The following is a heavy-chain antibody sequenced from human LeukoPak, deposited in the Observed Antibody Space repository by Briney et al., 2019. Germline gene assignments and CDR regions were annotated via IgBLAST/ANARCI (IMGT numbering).Heavy chain of an antibody. CDR3: ARNSLFHYYYYMDV. CDR1: GGSISSGGYS. Sequence: SETLSLTCAVSGGSISSGGYSWSWIRQPPGKGLEWIGYIYYSGSTYYNPSLKSRVTISVDTSKNQFSLKLSSVTAADTAVYYCARNSLFHYYYYMDVWGKGTTVTVSS. CDR2: IYYSGST. J-gene: IGHJ6*03. D-gene: IGHD2-21*01. V-gene: IGHV4-30-4*07.